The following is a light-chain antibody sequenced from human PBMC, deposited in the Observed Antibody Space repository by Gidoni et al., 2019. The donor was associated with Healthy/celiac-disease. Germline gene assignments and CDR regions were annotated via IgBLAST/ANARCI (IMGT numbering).Light chain of an antibody. CDR1: QSISSY. CDR2: AAS. Sequence: DNQSTQPPSSLSASVGDRVTITCGASQSISSYLNWYQQKPGKAPKLLIYAASSLQSGVPSRFSGSGSGTDFTLTISSLQPEDFATYYCQQSYSTPYTFGQGTKLEIK. V-gene: IGKV1-39*01. J-gene: IGKJ2*01. CDR3: QQSYSTPYT.